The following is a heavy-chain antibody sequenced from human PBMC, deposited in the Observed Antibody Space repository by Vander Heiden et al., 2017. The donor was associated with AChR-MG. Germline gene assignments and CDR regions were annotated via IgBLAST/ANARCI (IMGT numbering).Heavy chain of an antibody. CDR1: GFTFSTYS. D-gene: IGHD3-10*02. Sequence: EMQLVESGGGLVKPGGSLRLSCAASGFTFSTYSLNWVRQAPGKGLEWVSSIVGTSSYKYYTDSVKGRFTISRDNVNNSLYMQMNRLRAEDTAVYYCAIVVSGDYSRDAFDIWGQGTMVTVSS. J-gene: IGHJ3*02. CDR2: IVGTSSYK. CDR3: AIVVSGDYSRDAFDI. V-gene: IGHV3-21*02.